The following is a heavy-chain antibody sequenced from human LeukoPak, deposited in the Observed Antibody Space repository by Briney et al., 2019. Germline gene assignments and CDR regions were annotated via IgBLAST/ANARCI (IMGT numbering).Heavy chain of an antibody. D-gene: IGHD3-16*01. J-gene: IGHJ4*02. CDR2: ISAYNGNT. V-gene: IGHV1-18*01. CDR1: GYTFTSCG. Sequence: ASVKVSCKASGYTFTSCGISWVRQAPGQGLEWMGWISAYNGNTNYAQKLQGRVTMTTDTSTSTAYMELRSLRSDDTAVYCCARVRITPRGGYFDYWGQGTLVTVSS. CDR3: ARVRITPRGGYFDY.